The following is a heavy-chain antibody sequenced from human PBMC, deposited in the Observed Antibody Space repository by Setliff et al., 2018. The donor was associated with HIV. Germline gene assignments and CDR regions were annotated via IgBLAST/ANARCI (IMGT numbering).Heavy chain of an antibody. J-gene: IGHJ6*04. CDR3: ARLPIFQIVGAPSAMDV. Sequence: GASVKVSCKASGYTFTGYYIHWVRQAPGQGLEWMGWINPNNGGTKSAQTFQGRITMTRDTSVNTVYMEVRRLRSDDTAIYYCARLPIFQIVGAPSAMDVWGKGTTVTVSS. CDR2: INPNNGGT. CDR1: GYTFTGYY. D-gene: IGHD1-26*01. V-gene: IGHV1-2*02.